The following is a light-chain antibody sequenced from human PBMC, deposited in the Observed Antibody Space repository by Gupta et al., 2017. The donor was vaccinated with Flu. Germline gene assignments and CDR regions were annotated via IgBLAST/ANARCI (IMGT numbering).Light chain of an antibody. Sequence: QSVLTQPSSLSGAPGQRVTISCTGSSSNIGAGYDVHWYQQLPGTAPKLLISDDNIRPSGVPDRFSGSKSGTSASLAITGLQAEDDADYYCHSYDSRLSGSVFGGGTKLTVL. CDR2: DDN. CDR1: SSNIGAGYD. J-gene: IGLJ3*02. V-gene: IGLV1-40*01. CDR3: HSYDSRLSGSV.